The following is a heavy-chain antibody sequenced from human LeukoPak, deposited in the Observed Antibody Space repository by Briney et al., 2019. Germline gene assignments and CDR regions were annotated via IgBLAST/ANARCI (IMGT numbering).Heavy chain of an antibody. CDR1: GFTFSDYY. CDR3: ARSLRRDCDSTSCWAALDI. J-gene: IGHJ3*02. V-gene: IGHV3-11*03. Sequence: PGGSLRLSCAASGFTFSDYYTSWIRQAPGTGLEWVSYISSSSTYTNYADSVKGRFTISRDNAKNSLYLQMNSLRAEDTAVYYCARSLRRDCDSTSCWAALDIWGQGTMVTVSS. CDR2: ISSSSTYT. D-gene: IGHD2-2*01.